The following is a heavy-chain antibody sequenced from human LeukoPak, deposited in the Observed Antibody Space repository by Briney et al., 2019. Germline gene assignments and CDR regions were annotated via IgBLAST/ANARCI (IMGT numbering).Heavy chain of an antibody. Sequence: SETLSLTCSVSGGSMSSYYWSWIRQPPGKGLEWIGYIYYSGYTNYSPSLKSRVTISVDTSKNQFSLKLSSVTAADTAVYYCARGAQGYGSGSYFPTYFDYWGQGTLVTVSS. J-gene: IGHJ4*02. D-gene: IGHD3-10*01. CDR2: IYYSGYT. V-gene: IGHV4-59*12. CDR1: GGSMSSYY. CDR3: ARGAQGYGSGSYFPTYFDY.